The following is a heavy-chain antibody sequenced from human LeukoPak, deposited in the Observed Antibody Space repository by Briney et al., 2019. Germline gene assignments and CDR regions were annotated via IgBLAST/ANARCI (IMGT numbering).Heavy chain of an antibody. Sequence: PGGSLRLPCAASEFTFSTYSMNWVRQTPGKGLEWVSIISSSSDDIHYADSVKGRFTISRDNAKNSLYLQMNSLRAEDTAVYYCAREMRVWGSYRPVRGGDYWGQGTLVTVSS. D-gene: IGHD3-16*02. CDR1: EFTFSTYS. V-gene: IGHV3-21*06. J-gene: IGHJ4*02. CDR2: ISSSSDDI. CDR3: AREMRVWGSYRPVRGGDY.